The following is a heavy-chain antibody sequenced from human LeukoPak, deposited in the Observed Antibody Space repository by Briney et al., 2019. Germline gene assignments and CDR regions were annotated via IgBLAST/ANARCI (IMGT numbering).Heavy chain of an antibody. CDR3: ARRGYDSSGYREAFDI. J-gene: IGHJ3*02. V-gene: IGHV5-51*01. CDR1: GSTFTNYW. Sequence: GESLQISCQGSGSTFTNYWIGWVRQLPGKGLEWMGIIYPGDSDTTYSPSFQGQVTISADKSIGTAYLQWSSLKASDTAMYYCARRGYDSSGYREAFDIWGQGTMVTVSS. CDR2: IYPGDSDT. D-gene: IGHD3-22*01.